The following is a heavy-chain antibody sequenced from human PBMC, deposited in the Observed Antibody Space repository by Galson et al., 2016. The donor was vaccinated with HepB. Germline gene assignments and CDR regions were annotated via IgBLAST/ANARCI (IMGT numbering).Heavy chain of an antibody. J-gene: IGHJ4*02. CDR1: GFTFRGYA. CDR2: ITAAGGVT. V-gene: IGHV3-23*01. D-gene: IGHD3-10*01. CDR3: AKDLQVSPLWFGEYFPDD. Sequence: SLRLSCAASGFTFRGYAMSWVRQAPGKGLEWLSAITAAGGVTYYADSVKGRFTIARDNSKNTLYLEMSSLRVEDTAVYYCAKDLQVSPLWFGEYFPDDWGQGTLVAVSS.